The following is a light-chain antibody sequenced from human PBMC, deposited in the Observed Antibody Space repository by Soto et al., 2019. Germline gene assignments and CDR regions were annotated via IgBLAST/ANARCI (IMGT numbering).Light chain of an antibody. CDR2: DAS. V-gene: IGKV1-5*01. CDR3: QQYNRYSLT. Sequence: DIQMTHAPYTLSASVGDRVTITCLAIQSISSWVAWYQQKPGKAPKLLIYDASNLESGVPSRFSGSGSGTDFALTISGLQPDDFGSYYCQQYNRYSLTFGRGTKVDI. J-gene: IGKJ4*01. CDR1: QSISSW.